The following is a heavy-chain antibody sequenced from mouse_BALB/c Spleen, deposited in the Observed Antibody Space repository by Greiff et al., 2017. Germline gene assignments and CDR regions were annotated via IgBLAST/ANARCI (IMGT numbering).Heavy chain of an antibody. Sequence: VQLQQSGAELVRPGVSVKISCKGSGYTFTDYAMHWVKQSHAKSLEWIGVISTYYGDASYNQKFKGKATMTVDKSSSTAYMELARLTSEDSAIYYCAREGGYRYAMDYWGQGTSVTVSS. V-gene: IGHV1S137*01. D-gene: IGHD2-2*01. CDR3: AREGGYRYAMDY. CDR2: ISTYYGDA. CDR1: GYTFTDYA. J-gene: IGHJ4*01.